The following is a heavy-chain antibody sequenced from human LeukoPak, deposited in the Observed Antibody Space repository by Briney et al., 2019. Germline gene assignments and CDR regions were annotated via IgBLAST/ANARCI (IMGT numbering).Heavy chain of an antibody. J-gene: IGHJ4*02. CDR1: GFTFSSYA. Sequence: GGSLRLSCAASGFTFSSYAMSWVRQAPGKGLEWVSAISGSGGSTYYADSVKGRFTISRDNAKNTLSLQMNSLRAEDTAVYYCAKLGAREPDYWGQGTLVTVSS. V-gene: IGHV3-23*01. D-gene: IGHD3-16*01. CDR2: ISGSGGST. CDR3: AKLGAREPDY.